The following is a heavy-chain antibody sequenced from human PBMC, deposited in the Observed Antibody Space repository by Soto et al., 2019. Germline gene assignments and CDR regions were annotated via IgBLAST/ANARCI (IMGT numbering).Heavy chain of an antibody. CDR1: GGSISSYY. J-gene: IGHJ6*02. V-gene: IGHV4-59*01. CDR3: ARDYSSSSSFRYGMDV. D-gene: IGHD6-6*01. CDR2: VYYTGST. Sequence: SETLSLTCTVSGGSISSYYWSWIRQPPGKGLEWIGYVYYTGSTNYNPSLKSRVTISVDTSKNQFSLRLSSVTAADTAVYYCARDYSSSSSFRYGMDVWGQGTTVTVSS.